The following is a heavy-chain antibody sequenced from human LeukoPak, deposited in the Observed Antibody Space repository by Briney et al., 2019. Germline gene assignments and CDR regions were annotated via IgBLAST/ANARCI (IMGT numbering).Heavy chain of an antibody. D-gene: IGHD1-7*01. CDR3: AAPRITGTYAFDI. J-gene: IGHJ3*02. Sequence: ASVKVSCKASGYTFTSYYMHWVRQAPGQGLEWMGIINPSGGGTSYAQKFQGRVTMTRDTSTNTVYMELSSLRSEDAAVYYCAAPRITGTYAFDIWGQGTMVTVSS. V-gene: IGHV1-46*01. CDR2: INPSGGGT. CDR1: GYTFTSYY.